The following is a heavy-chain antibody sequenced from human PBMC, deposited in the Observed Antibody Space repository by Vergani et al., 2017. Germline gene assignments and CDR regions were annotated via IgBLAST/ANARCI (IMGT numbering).Heavy chain of an antibody. CDR1: GYTFTSYY. J-gene: IGHJ3*02. Sequence: QVQLVQSGAEVKKPGASVKVSCKASGYTFTSYYMHWVRQAPGQGLEWMGIINPSGGSTSYAQKFQGRVTMTRDTSTSTVYMELSSLRSEDTAVYYCARVKGAARDGEACDIWGQGTMVTGSS. CDR2: INPSGGST. CDR3: ARVKGAARDGEACDI. V-gene: IGHV1-46*01. D-gene: IGHD6-25*01.